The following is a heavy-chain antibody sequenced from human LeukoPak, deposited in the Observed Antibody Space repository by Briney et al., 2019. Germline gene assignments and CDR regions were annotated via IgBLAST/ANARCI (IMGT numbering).Heavy chain of an antibody. V-gene: IGHV3-48*04. CDR3: ARTRGSSSWYSFDY. CDR1: GFTFSSYT. D-gene: IGHD6-13*01. CDR2: ISTTSSTI. Sequence: GGSLRLSCAASGFTFSSYTMNWVRQAPGKGLEWVSYISTTSSTIYYADSVKGRFTISRDNAKNSLYLQMNSLRAEDTAVYYCARTRGSSSWYSFDYWGQGTLVTVSS. J-gene: IGHJ4*02.